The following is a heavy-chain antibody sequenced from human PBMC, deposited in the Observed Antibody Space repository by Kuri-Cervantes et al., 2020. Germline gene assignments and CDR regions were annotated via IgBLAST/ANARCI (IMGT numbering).Heavy chain of an antibody. CDR2: ISYDGSNK. CDR3: AKALAMYYYGSGRMGY. Sequence: GESLKISCAASGFTFSSYAMHWVRQAPGKGLEWVAVISYDGSNKSYADSVKGRITISRDDSKNTLYLQMNSLRAEDTAVYYCAKALAMYYYGSGRMGYWGQGTLVTVSS. V-gene: IGHV3-30*01. J-gene: IGHJ4*02. D-gene: IGHD3-10*01. CDR1: GFTFSSYA.